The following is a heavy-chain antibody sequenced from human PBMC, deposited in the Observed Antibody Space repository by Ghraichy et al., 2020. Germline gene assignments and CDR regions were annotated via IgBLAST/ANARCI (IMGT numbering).Heavy chain of an antibody. CDR3: ARAGREQWLHWFDP. D-gene: IGHD6-19*01. CDR2: IYYSGST. Sequence: SETLSLTCTVSGGSISSYYWSWIRQPPGKGLEWIGYIYYSGSTNYNPSLKSRVTISVDTSKNQFSLKLSSVTAADTAVYYCARAGREQWLHWFDPWGQGTLVTVSS. CDR1: GGSISSYY. V-gene: IGHV4-59*01. J-gene: IGHJ5*02.